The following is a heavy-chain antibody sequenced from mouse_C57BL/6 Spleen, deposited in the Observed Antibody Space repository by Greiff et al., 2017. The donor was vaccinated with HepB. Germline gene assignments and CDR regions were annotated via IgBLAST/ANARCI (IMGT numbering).Heavy chain of an antibody. CDR3: ARGLITTVVAPFDY. Sequence: EVKVVESGGGLVKPGGSLKLSCAASGFTFSSYAMSWVRQTPEKRLEWVATISDGGSYTYYPDNVKGRFTISRDNAKNNLYLQMSHLKSEDTAMYYCARGLITTVVAPFDYWGQGTTLTVSS. J-gene: IGHJ2*01. CDR1: GFTFSSYA. V-gene: IGHV5-4*03. D-gene: IGHD1-1*01. CDR2: ISDGGSYT.